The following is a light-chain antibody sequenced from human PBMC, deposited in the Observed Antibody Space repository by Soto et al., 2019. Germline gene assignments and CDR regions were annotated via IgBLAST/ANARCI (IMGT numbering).Light chain of an antibody. CDR1: QSVSNY. CDR3: QQRSNWPPSIT. J-gene: IGKJ5*01. Sequence: EIVMAQSPATLSLSPGERATLSCRASQSVSNYLAWYQQKPGQAPRLLVYGASSRATGIADRFSGSGSGTDFTLTISSLEPEDFAVYYCQQRSNWPPSITFGQGTRLEIK. CDR2: GAS. V-gene: IGKV3-11*01.